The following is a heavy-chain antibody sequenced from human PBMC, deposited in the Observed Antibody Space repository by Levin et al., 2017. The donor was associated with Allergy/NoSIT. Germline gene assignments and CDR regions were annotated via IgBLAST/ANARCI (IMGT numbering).Heavy chain of an antibody. Sequence: GGSLRLSCAASGFTVSSNYMSWIRQAPGKGLEWVTVIYSGGSTYYADSVKGRFTISRDNSKNTLYLQMNSLRAEDTAVYYCATGGSGSYYTSEYFDYWGQGTLVTVSS. CDR1: GFTVSSNY. D-gene: IGHD3-10*01. CDR3: ATGGSGSYYTSEYFDY. CDR2: IYSGGST. V-gene: IGHV3-66*02. J-gene: IGHJ4*02.